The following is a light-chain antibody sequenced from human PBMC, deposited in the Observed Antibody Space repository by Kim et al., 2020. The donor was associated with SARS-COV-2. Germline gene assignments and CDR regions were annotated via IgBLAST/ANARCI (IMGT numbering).Light chain of an antibody. V-gene: IGLV3-19*01. Sequence: SSELTQDPAVSVALGQPVRITCQGDSLRSYYASWYQQKPGQAPVLVIYGKNNRPSGIPDRFSGSSSGNTASLTITGAQAEDEADYYCNSRDSSGNHHVVFGGGTQLTVL. J-gene: IGLJ2*01. CDR1: SLRSYY. CDR2: GKN. CDR3: NSRDSSGNHHVV.